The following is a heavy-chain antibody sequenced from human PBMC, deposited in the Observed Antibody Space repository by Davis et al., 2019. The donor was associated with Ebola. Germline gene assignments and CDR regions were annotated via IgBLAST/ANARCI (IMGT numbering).Heavy chain of an antibody. V-gene: IGHV1-46*01. Sequence: AASVKVSCKASGYTFTSYYMHWVRQAPGQGLEWMGIINPSGGSTSYAQKFQGRVTMTRDTSTSTVYMELSSLRSEDTAVYYCAREGYSNYEDWYFDLWGRGTLVTVSS. CDR2: INPSGGST. D-gene: IGHD4-11*01. J-gene: IGHJ2*01. CDR3: AREGYSNYEDWYFDL. CDR1: GYTFTSYY.